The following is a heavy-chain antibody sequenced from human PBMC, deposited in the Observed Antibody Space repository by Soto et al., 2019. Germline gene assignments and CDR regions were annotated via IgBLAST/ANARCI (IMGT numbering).Heavy chain of an antibody. J-gene: IGHJ6*02. CDR1: GGTCSSYA. Sequence: QVQLVQSGAEVKKPGSSVKVSCKASGGTCSSYAISWVRQAPGQGLEWMGGIIPIFGTANYAQKFQGRVTITADESTSTAYMELSSLRSEDTAVYYSASSVHDFLIYYGMYVWGQGTTVTVSS. D-gene: IGHD5-12*01. V-gene: IGHV1-69*12. CDR2: IIPIFGTA. CDR3: ASSVHDFLIYYGMYV.